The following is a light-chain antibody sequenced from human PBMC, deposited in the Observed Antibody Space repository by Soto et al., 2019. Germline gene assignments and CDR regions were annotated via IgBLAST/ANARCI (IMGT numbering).Light chain of an antibody. Sequence: EIVLTQSPATLSLSPGERATLSCRASQSVSSYLAWYQQKPGQAPRLLIYDASNRATGIPARFRGSGSGKDFTLTISSLEPEDFAVYHCQQRSNWPPWTFGQGTKVEIK. CDR3: QQRSNWPPWT. CDR1: QSVSSY. J-gene: IGKJ1*01. CDR2: DAS. V-gene: IGKV3-11*01.